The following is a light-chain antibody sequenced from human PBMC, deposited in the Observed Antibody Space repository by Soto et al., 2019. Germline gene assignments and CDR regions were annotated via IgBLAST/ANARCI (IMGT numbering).Light chain of an antibody. CDR3: SSYGASNNIYFV. CDR2: EVT. CDR1: SSDVGGYNY. V-gene: IGLV2-8*01. J-gene: IGLJ2*01. Sequence: QSALTQPPSASGSPRQSVTISCTGTSSDVGGYNYVSWYQQYPGRAPKLMIYEVTKRPSGVPDRCSGSKSGNTAALTVSGLQAEDEDDYYCSSYGASNNIYFVFGGGTKLTVL.